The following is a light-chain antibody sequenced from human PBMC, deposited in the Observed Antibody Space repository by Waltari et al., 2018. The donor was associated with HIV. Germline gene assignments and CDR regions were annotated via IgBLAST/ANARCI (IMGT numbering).Light chain of an antibody. CDR1: SSNLGSNY. CDR3: QSYDSDLSSPV. J-gene: IGLJ3*02. V-gene: IGLV1-47*01. CDR2: RNN. Sequence: QSVLTQPPSASGTPGQRVTISCSGSSSNLGSNYVYWYQQLPGTAPKLLIYRNNQRPSGGPDRFSGSKSGTSASLAISGLRSEDEADYYCQSYDSDLSSPVFGGGTELTVL.